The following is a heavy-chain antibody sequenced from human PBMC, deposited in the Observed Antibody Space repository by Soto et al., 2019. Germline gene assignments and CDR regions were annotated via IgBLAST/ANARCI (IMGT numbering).Heavy chain of an antibody. CDR2: ISSSSSYI. Sequence: GESLKISCAASGFTFSSYSMNWVRQAPGKGLEWVSSISSSSSYIYYADSVKGRFTISRDNAKNSLYLQMNSLRAEDTAVYYCARVAWELPRGDYYYMDVWGKGTTVTVSS. J-gene: IGHJ6*03. CDR3: ARVAWELPRGDYYYMDV. D-gene: IGHD1-26*01. CDR1: GFTFSSYS. V-gene: IGHV3-21*01.